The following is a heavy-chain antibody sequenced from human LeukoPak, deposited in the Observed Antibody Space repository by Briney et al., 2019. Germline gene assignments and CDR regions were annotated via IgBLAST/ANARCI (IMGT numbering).Heavy chain of an antibody. Sequence: GGSLRLSCAGSGFIVSSNYMSWVRQAAGKGLEWVSVIYGSSRTYYADSVKGRFTISRDNSKNTVYLQMDSLRAEDTAVYYCARDRADGYNYGDYFDDWGQGTLVTVSS. CDR3: ARDRADGYNYGDYFDD. D-gene: IGHD5-18*01. CDR2: IYGSSRT. CDR1: GFIVSSNY. V-gene: IGHV3-66*01. J-gene: IGHJ4*02.